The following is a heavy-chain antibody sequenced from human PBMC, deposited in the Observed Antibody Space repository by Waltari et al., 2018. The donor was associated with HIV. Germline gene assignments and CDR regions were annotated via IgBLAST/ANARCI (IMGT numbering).Heavy chain of an antibody. J-gene: IGHJ4*02. V-gene: IGHV3-23*01. D-gene: IGHD1-1*01. CDR3: AKGDWKYYFDS. CDR2: SSGSGGST. CDR1: GFTFSSYA. Sequence: EVQLLESGGGLVQPGGSVSISCAASGFTFSSYALNCVRRAPGKGRAWVSASSGSGGSTYNADSGKGRFTISRDSSKNTLHLEMNSLRAEDTAVYYCAKGDWKYYFDSWGQGTLVTVSS.